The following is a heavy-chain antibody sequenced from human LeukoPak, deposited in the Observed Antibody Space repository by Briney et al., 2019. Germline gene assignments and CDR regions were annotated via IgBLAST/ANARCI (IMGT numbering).Heavy chain of an antibody. CDR3: ARDTLYFGAVGYYYGMDV. V-gene: IGHV4-59*01. CDR2: IYYSGST. D-gene: IGHD3-9*01. CDR1: GGSIISYY. Sequence: PSGLLSLPCTVSGGSIISYYWSWIRPPPGKGLEGIGYIYYSGSTNYNPSLRSRVTISVDTSKNQFSLKLSSVTAADTAVYYCARDTLYFGAVGYYYGMDVWGQGTTVTVSS. J-gene: IGHJ6*02.